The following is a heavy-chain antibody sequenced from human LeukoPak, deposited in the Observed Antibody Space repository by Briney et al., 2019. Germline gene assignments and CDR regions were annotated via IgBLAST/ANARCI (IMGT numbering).Heavy chain of an antibody. Sequence: RASETLSLTCTVSGGSINSSDYYWGWIRQPPGKGLEWIGNIYHSGSMYASLKSRVTISVDTSKNQFSLKMSSVTAADTAVYYCARHATSSTSGPPYDYWGQGTLVTVSS. CDR2: IYHSGSM. D-gene: IGHD5-24*01. V-gene: IGHV4-39*01. J-gene: IGHJ4*02. CDR3: ARHATSSTSGPPYDY. CDR1: GGSINSSDYY.